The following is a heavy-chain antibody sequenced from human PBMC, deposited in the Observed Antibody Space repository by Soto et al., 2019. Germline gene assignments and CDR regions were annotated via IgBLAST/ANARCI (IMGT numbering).Heavy chain of an antibody. CDR2: IWYDGSNK. CDR3: ARGLGIGHI. D-gene: IGHD3-16*01. V-gene: IGHV3-33*01. J-gene: IGHJ3*02. Sequence: GGSLRLSCAASGFTFSSYGMHWVRQAPGKGPEWVAVIWYDGSNKYYADSVKGRFTISRDNSKNTLYLQMNSLRAEDTAVYYCARGLGIGHIWGQGTMVTVSS. CDR1: GFTFSSYG.